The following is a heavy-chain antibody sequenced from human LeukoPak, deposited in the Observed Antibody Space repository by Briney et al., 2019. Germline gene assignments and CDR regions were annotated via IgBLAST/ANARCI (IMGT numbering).Heavy chain of an antibody. Sequence: GGSLRLSCAASGFTLSSYWMSWVRQAPGKGLEWVANIKQDGSEKYYVDSVKGRFTISRDNAKNSLYLQMNSLRPEDTAVYYCARGGDWGQGTLLTASS. J-gene: IGHJ4*02. CDR2: IKQDGSEK. CDR3: ARGGD. CDR1: GFTLSSYW. V-gene: IGHV3-7*01.